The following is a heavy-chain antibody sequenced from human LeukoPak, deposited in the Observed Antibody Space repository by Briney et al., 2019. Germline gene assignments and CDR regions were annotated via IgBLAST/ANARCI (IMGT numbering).Heavy chain of an antibody. D-gene: IGHD6-6*01. CDR2: IIPILGIA. Sequence: ASVKVSCKASGGTFSSYAISWVRQAPGQGLEWMGRIIPILGIANYAQKFQGRVTITADESTSTAYMELSSLRSEDTAVYYCARAAGYSSSSFRYYFDYWGQGTLVTVSS. CDR1: GGTFSSYA. J-gene: IGHJ4*02. CDR3: ARAAGYSSSSFRYYFDY. V-gene: IGHV1-69*04.